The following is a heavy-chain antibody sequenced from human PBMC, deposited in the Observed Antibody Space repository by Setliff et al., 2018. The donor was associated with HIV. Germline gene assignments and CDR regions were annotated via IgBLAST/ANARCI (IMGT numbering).Heavy chain of an antibody. CDR2: ISWNSGSI. J-gene: IGHJ4*02. V-gene: IGHV3-9*01. Sequence: LRLSCAASGFTFDDYAMHWVRQAPGKGLEWVSGISWNSGSIGYADSVKGRFTISRDNSKNTVYLQMNSLRAEDTAVYYCVKDGSHFWSGSPDYWGQGTLVT. CDR3: VKDGSHFWSGSPDY. D-gene: IGHD3-3*01. CDR1: GFTFDDYA.